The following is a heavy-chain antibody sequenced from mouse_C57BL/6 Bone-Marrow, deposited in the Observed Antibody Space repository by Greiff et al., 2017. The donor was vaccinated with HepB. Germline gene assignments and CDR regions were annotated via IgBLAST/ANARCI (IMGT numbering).Heavy chain of an antibody. CDR1: GYTFTSYW. CDR3: ARGRYAMDY. J-gene: IGHJ4*01. Sequence: VQLQQSGAELARPGASVKLSCKASGYTFTSYWMHWVKQRPGQGLEWIGMIHPNSGSTNYNEKFKSKATLTVDKSSSTAYMQLSSLTSEDSAVYYCARGRYAMDYWGQGTSVTVSS. CDR2: IHPNSGST. V-gene: IGHV1-64*01.